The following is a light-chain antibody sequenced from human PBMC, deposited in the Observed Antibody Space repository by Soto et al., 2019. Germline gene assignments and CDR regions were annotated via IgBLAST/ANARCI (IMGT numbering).Light chain of an antibody. J-gene: IGKJ1*01. V-gene: IGKV3-20*01. Sequence: EIVLTQSPGTLSLSPGERATLSCRASQSVSSSYLAWYQQKPGQAPRLLIYGASSRAPGIPDRFSGSGSETDFTLTITRLESEDFAVYSCHQYGSSPWTFGQGTKVDIK. CDR3: HQYGSSPWT. CDR2: GAS. CDR1: QSVSSSY.